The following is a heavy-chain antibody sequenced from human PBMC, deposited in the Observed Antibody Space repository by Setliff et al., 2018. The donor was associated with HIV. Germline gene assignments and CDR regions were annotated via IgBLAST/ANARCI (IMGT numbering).Heavy chain of an antibody. V-gene: IGHV3-30*01. Sequence: GESLKISCAASGFTFSSYAMHWVRQAPGKGLEWVAVISFDGSNKYYADSVTGRFTISRDNSKNTLYLQMNRLKTEDTAVYYCARDRDCSGGSCYSGWFDPWGQGTQVTVSS. CDR1: GFTFSSYA. CDR3: ARDRDCSGGSCYSGWFDP. CDR2: ISFDGSNK. D-gene: IGHD2-15*01. J-gene: IGHJ5*02.